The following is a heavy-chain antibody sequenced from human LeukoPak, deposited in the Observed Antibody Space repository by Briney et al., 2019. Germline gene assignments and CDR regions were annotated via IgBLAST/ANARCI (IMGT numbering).Heavy chain of an antibody. CDR2: INQDRSEK. CDR1: LFTLSGYL. V-gene: IGHV3-7*01. J-gene: IGHJ6*02. CDR3: EKERPHPMVRGVPQHYSGMDV. D-gene: IGHD3-10*01. Sequence: GGGLRVSRAASLFTLSGYLMTWVRPAPWKGREWVGNINQDRSEKYYVDSMKGRLTIARDNSKNTLYLHMNSLRAEDTAVYYCEKERPHPMVRGVPQHYSGMDVWGQGTTVTVSS.